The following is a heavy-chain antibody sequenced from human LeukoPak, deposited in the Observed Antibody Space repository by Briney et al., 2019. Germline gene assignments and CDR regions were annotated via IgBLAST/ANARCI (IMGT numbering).Heavy chain of an antibody. Sequence: PSETLSLTCTVSGGSISSSSYYWGWIRQPPGKGLEWIGSIHYSGSTNYNPSLKSRVTISVDTSKNQFSLKLSSVTAADTAVYYCARDSRWGSYFSWGQGTLVTVSS. CDR2: IHYSGST. CDR1: GGSISSSSYY. J-gene: IGHJ5*02. D-gene: IGHD1-26*01. V-gene: IGHV4-39*07. CDR3: ARDSRWGSYFS.